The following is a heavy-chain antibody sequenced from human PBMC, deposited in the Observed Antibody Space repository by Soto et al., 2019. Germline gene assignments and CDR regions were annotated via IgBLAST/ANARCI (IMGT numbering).Heavy chain of an antibody. V-gene: IGHV4-59*01. CDR1: GGSISSYY. Sequence: SETLSLTCTVSGGSISSYYWSWIRQPPGKGLEWIGYIYYSGSTNYNPSLKSRVTISVDTSKNQFSLKLSSVTAADTAVYYCARVDPRNWFDPWGRGTLVTVSS. CDR3: ARVDPRNWFDP. J-gene: IGHJ5*02. CDR2: IYYSGST.